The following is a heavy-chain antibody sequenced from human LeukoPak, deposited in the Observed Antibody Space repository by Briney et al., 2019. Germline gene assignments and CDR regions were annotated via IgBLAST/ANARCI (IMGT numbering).Heavy chain of an antibody. J-gene: IGHJ6*03. CDR2: IIPIFGTA. D-gene: IGHD3-16*01. CDR3: ARAPLAPALYYYYYYYMDV. CDR1: GGTFSSYA. V-gene: IGHV1-69*13. Sequence: SVKVSCKASGGTFSSYAISWVRQAPGQGLEWMGGIIPIFGTANYAQKFQGRVTITADESTSTAYMELSSLRSEDTAVYYCARAPLAPALYYYYYYYMDVWGKGTTVTVSS.